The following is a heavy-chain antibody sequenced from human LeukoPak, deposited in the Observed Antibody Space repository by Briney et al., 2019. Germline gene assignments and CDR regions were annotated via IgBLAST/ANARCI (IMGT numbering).Heavy chain of an antibody. CDR3: AKEWGYCSGGSCPFDY. D-gene: IGHD2-15*01. CDR1: GFTFSSYA. Sequence: GGYLRLSLEASGFTFSSYAMSWVRKAPGKGLEWVSAISGSGGSTYYADSGKGRFTISRDNSKNTLYLQMNSLRAEDTAVYYCAKEWGYCSGGSCPFDYWGQGTPVTVSS. V-gene: IGHV3-23*01. J-gene: IGHJ4*02. CDR2: ISGSGGST.